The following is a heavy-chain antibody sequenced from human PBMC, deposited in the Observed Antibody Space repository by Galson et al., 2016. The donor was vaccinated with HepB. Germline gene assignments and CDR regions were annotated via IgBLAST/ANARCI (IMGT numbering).Heavy chain of an antibody. Sequence: PALVKPTQTLTLTCTFSGFSLTTSGVAVAWIRQPPGKALEWLTLIFWDDDKLYSPSLKSRLTITKDTSKNQVVLTMTNMDPVDTATYYCTHTFAGDCCHDASDIWGQGTMVTVSS. V-gene: IGHV2-5*02. CDR2: IFWDDDK. D-gene: IGHD2-21*02. J-gene: IGHJ3*02. CDR1: GFSLTTSGVA. CDR3: THTFAGDCCHDASDI.